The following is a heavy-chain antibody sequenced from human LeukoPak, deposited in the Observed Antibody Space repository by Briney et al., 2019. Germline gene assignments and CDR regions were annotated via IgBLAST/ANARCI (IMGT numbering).Heavy chain of an antibody. Sequence: GGSLRLSCAASGLTFSNYGMHWLRQAPGKGLEWVAFIRYDGSNKYHADSVKGRFTISRDNAKNTLYLQMNTLRVEGTAVYYCTRDLMDYDVSTGLHHYYMDVWGQGTTVTVSS. CDR3: TRDLMDYDVSTGLHHYYMDV. CDR1: GLTFSNYG. CDR2: IRYDGSNK. J-gene: IGHJ6*02. D-gene: IGHD3-9*01. V-gene: IGHV3-30*02.